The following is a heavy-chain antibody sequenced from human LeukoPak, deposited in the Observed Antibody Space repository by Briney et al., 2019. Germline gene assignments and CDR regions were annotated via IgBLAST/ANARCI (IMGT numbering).Heavy chain of an antibody. CDR2: ITIRGGSI. V-gene: IGHV3-64D*09. D-gene: IGHD3-10*01. J-gene: IGHJ4*02. Sequence: GGSLRLSCSASGFFFSSYYMDWVRQAPGKGLEYVSAITIRGGSIYYADSVKGRFTNSRDNSKNTLYLQMSSRRADDTAVYYCVKDLRGLHQVDRGMYFDYWGQGTLVTVSS. CDR3: VKDLRGLHQVDRGMYFDY. CDR1: GFFFSSYY.